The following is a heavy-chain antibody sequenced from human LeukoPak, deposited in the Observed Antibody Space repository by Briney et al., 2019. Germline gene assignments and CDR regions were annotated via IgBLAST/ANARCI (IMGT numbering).Heavy chain of an antibody. CDR1: GFTFSSYN. CDR3: ACGYSYGPDPFDI. D-gene: IGHD5-18*01. Sequence: GGSLRLSCAASGFTFSSYNMNWFRQAPGKRLEWVAFITTSGNTIYYAASVKGRFTISRDNAKNSLYLQMNSLRAEDTAVYYCACGYSYGPDPFDIWGQGTMVTVSS. J-gene: IGHJ3*02. V-gene: IGHV3-48*04. CDR2: ITTSGNTI.